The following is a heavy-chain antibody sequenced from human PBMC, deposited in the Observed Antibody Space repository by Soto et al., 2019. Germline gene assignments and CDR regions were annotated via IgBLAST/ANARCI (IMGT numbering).Heavy chain of an antibody. J-gene: IGHJ6*02. CDR1: GGSISSYY. V-gene: IGHV4-59*01. D-gene: IGHD2-21*02. Sequence: SETLSLTCTVSGGSISSYYWSWIRQPPGKGLEWIGYIYYSGSTNYNPSLKSRVTISVDTSKNQFSLKLSSVTAADTTVYYCGRDLWGYCGTDCYPLDVWGQGTTVTVSS. CDR2: IYYSGST. CDR3: GRDLWGYCGTDCYPLDV.